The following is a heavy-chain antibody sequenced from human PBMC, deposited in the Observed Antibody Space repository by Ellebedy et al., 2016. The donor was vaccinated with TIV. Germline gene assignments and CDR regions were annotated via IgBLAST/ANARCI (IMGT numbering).Heavy chain of an antibody. J-gene: IGHJ1*01. V-gene: IGHV5-51*01. Sequence: KVSCKASGYSFTSYWIGWVRQMPGKGMEWMGIIYPGDSDTRYSPSFQVQVTISADKSISTAYLQWSSLKASDTAMYYCARYDSIAAAGVQHWGQGTLVTVSS. D-gene: IGHD6-13*01. CDR2: IYPGDSDT. CDR3: ARYDSIAAAGVQH. CDR1: GYSFTSYW.